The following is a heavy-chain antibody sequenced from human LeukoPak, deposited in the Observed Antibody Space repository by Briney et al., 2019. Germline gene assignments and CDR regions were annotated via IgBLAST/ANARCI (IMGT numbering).Heavy chain of an antibody. CDR3: TRSDGYGLVGI. CDR1: GVSISSGSNY. Sequence: SETRSLTRSVSGVSISSGSNYWGWIRQPPGKTLEWIGSIYSSGSTYYNSSLKSRVIILIDTSKNHFSLTLSSVTAADTAVYYCTRSDGYGLVGIWGQGTMVTVSS. D-gene: IGHD3-10*01. CDR2: IYSSGST. V-gene: IGHV4-39*07. J-gene: IGHJ3*01.